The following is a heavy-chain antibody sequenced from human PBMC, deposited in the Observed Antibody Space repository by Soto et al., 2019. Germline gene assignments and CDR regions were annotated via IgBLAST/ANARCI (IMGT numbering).Heavy chain of an antibody. V-gene: IGHV3-23*01. CDR1: GFTFSSYA. CDR3: AKDPDRYFDWLLSQFDY. Sequence: GESLKISCAASGFTFSSYAMSWVRQAPGKGLEWVSAISGSGGSTYYADSVKGRFTISRDNSKNTLYLQMNSLRAEDTAVYYCAKDPDRYFDWLLSQFDYWGQGTLVTVSS. D-gene: IGHD3-9*01. CDR2: ISGSGGST. J-gene: IGHJ4*02.